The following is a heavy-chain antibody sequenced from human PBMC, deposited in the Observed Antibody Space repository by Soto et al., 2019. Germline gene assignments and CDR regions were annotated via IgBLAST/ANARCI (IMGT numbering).Heavy chain of an antibody. D-gene: IGHD4-17*01. CDR1: GFTFSSYE. Sequence: GPLRLSCAASGFTFSSYEMNWVRQAPGKGLEWVSYISSSGSTIYYADSVKGRFTISRDNAKNSLYLQMNSLRAEDTAVYYCARLMTTVTTPSWGQGXLVTVYS. J-gene: IGHJ5*02. V-gene: IGHV3-48*03. CDR2: ISSSGSTI. CDR3: ARLMTTVTTPS.